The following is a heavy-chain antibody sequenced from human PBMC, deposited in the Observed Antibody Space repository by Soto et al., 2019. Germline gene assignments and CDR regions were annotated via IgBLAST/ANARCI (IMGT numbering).Heavy chain of an antibody. Sequence: ASVKVSCKASGYTFTSYDIYWVRQTTGQGLEWMGWMNPNTGNSGYAQKFQGRVTMTSDTSISTAHMELSSLRSEDTAVYYCARRAETNGWNGFGADKYYFDFWGQGTLVTVSS. V-gene: IGHV1-8*01. J-gene: IGHJ4*02. CDR2: MNPNTGNS. D-gene: IGHD1-1*01. CDR1: GYTFTSYD. CDR3: ARRAETNGWNGFGADKYYFDF.